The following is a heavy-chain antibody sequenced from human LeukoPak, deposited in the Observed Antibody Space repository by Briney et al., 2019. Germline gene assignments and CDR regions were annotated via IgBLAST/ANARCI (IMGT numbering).Heavy chain of an antibody. CDR2: INPNSGGT. Sequence: GASVKVSCKASGYTFTGYYMHWVRQAPGQGLEWMGWINPNSGGTNYAQKFQGRVTMTRDTSISTAYMELSRLRSDDTAVYYCARARGGSFLNAFYIWGQGTMVTVSS. D-gene: IGHD2-15*01. J-gene: IGHJ3*02. CDR1: GYTFTGYY. CDR3: ARARGGSFLNAFYI. V-gene: IGHV1-2*02.